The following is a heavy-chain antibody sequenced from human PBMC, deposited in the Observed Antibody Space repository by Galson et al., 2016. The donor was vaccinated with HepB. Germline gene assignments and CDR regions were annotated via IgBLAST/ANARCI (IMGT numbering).Heavy chain of an antibody. CDR2: LPSENNIK. CDR1: GVTFSSLS. J-gene: IGHJ4*02. CDR3: AKGFTAVAGPLRTAPGH. Sequence: SLRLSCAVSGVTFSSLSMNWVRQAPGKGLEWVSYLPSENNIKHYADSAKGRFTISRDNAKKALFLQMNSLRPEDTAFYYCAKGFTAVAGPLRTAPGHWGQGTLVIVSS. D-gene: IGHD6-19*01. V-gene: IGHV3-48*04.